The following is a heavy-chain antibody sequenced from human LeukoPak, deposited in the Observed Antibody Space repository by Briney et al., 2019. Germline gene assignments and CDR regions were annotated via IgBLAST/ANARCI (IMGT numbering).Heavy chain of an antibody. Sequence: GGSLRLSCAASGFTFSSYAMSWVRQAPGKGLEWVSAISGSGGSTYYADSVKGRFTISRDNSKNTLYLQMSSLRAEDTAVYYCAKDIMIVVVRYDAFDIWGQGTMVTVSS. CDR3: AKDIMIVVVRYDAFDI. D-gene: IGHD3-22*01. CDR1: GFTFSSYA. J-gene: IGHJ3*02. V-gene: IGHV3-23*01. CDR2: ISGSGGST.